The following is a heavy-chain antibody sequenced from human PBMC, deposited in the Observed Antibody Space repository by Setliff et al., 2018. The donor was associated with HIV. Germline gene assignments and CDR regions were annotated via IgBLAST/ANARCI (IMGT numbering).Heavy chain of an antibody. D-gene: IGHD3-9*01. CDR2: INTSGRI. V-gene: IGHV4-61*02. Sequence: ASETLSLTCTVSGGSISSVSHFWIWIRQPAGKGLEWIGRINTSGRINYNPSLESRVSMSVDTSKNQFSLKLNSVTAADTAVYYCARAVHYDILTGYYLEGYFDYWGQGTLVTVSS. CDR1: GGSISSVSHF. CDR3: ARAVHYDILTGYYLEGYFDY. J-gene: IGHJ4*02.